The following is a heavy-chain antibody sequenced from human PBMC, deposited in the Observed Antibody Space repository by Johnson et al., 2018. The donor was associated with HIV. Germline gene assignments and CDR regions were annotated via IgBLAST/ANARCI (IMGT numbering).Heavy chain of an antibody. CDR3: ARERSGTIAFDI. D-gene: IGHD1-7*01. Sequence: VQLVESGGGVVQPGGSLRLSCAASGFTFSDYYMSWVRQAPGKGLEWVANIKKDGSKKYYVDSVKGRFTISRDNAKNSLYLQMNSLRAEDTAVYYCARERSGTIAFDIWGQGTMVTVSS. J-gene: IGHJ3*02. V-gene: IGHV3-7*05. CDR2: IKKDGSKK. CDR1: GFTFSDYY.